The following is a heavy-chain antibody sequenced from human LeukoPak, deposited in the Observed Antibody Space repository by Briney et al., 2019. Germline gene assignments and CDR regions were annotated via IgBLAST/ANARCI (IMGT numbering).Heavy chain of an antibody. V-gene: IGHV3-53*01. D-gene: IGHD2-15*01. CDR2: IHSGGSI. J-gene: IGHJ4*02. CDR1: GFTVSSNY. Sequence: TGGSLRLSCAVSGFTVSSNYMSWVRQAPGKGLEWVSLIHSGGSIDYADSLKDRFTISRDNSKNTVNLQINGLRPEDTAVYYCARERRYCSGDNCYSGHDYWGQGTLVIVSS. CDR3: ARERRYCSGDNCYSGHDY.